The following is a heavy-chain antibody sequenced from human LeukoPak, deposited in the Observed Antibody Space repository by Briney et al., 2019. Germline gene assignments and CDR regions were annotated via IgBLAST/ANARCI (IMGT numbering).Heavy chain of an antibody. J-gene: IGHJ4*02. CDR1: GFSFSSYC. V-gene: IGHV4-39*01. D-gene: IGHD3-9*01. CDR3: AIPHEEGDILTGYYSFFDN. CDR2: IYYRGST. Sequence: KPAESLTLSWTVSGFSFSSYCMSWVRQPPGKGLEWIGCIYYRGSTDYNPSLKSRVTISVDTSRNQFSLKLSSVSAEDTVVNYWAIPHEEGDILTGYYSFFDNWGQGTLVTVSS.